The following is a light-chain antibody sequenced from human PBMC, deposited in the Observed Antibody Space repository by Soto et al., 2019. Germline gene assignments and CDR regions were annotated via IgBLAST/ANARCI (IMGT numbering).Light chain of an antibody. CDR3: QQRANWPLT. Sequence: EIVLTQSPVTLSLSPGERAILSCRASQSVSSYLAWYQQKPGQAPRLLIYDASNRATGVPARFSGSGSGTDFTLTISSLESEDFAVYYCQQRANWPLTFGGGTKVDNK. CDR1: QSVSSY. CDR2: DAS. J-gene: IGKJ4*01. V-gene: IGKV3-11*01.